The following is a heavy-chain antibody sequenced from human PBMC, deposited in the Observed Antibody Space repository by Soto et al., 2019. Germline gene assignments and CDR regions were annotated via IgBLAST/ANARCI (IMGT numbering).Heavy chain of an antibody. CDR3: ARDLVLVVAATLGWFVP. D-gene: IGHD2-15*01. CDR2: IIPIFGTA. CDR1: GGTFSSYA. Sequence: QVQLVQSAAEVKQPGSSVKVSCKASGGTFSSYAISWVRQAPGQGLEWKGGIIPIFGTANYAQKFQGRVTITADESTSTAYMELGSLRSEVTAVYYCARDLVLVVAATLGWFVPWVQGTLVTVSS. V-gene: IGHV1-69*01. J-gene: IGHJ5*02.